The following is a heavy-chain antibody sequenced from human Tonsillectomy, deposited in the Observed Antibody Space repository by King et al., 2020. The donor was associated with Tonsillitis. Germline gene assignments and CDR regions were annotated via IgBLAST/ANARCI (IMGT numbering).Heavy chain of an antibody. Sequence: VQLVESGGGLVQPGGSLRLSCAASGFTFSSYWMHWVRQAPVKGLVWVSRINSDGSSPSYADSVKGRFTISRDNAKTTLYLQMNSLRAEDTAVYYCARELYREYYYMDVWGKGTTVTVSS. CDR2: INSDGSSP. V-gene: IGHV3-74*01. D-gene: IGHD1-26*01. CDR3: ARELYREYYYMDV. CDR1: GFTFSSYW. J-gene: IGHJ6*03.